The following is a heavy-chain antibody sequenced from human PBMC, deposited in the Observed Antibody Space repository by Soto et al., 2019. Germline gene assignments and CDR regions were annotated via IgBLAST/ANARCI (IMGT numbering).Heavy chain of an antibody. J-gene: IGHJ4*02. Sequence: SETLSLTCTVSGGSISNYYWNWIRQSPGKGLEWIGYIYYSGNSKYNPSLKSRVTISVDTSKNQFSLKLTSVTAADTAVYYCARRRFEELSDFDYWGQGTLVTVSS. D-gene: IGHD3-10*01. CDR3: ARRRFEELSDFDY. CDR1: GGSISNYY. CDR2: IYYSGNS. V-gene: IGHV4-59*08.